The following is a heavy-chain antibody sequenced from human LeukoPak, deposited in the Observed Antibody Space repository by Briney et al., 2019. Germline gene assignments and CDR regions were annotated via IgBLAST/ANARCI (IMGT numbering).Heavy chain of an antibody. J-gene: IGHJ4*02. D-gene: IGHD4-23*01. CDR3: AKDRNYGGNLLDY. Sequence: PGGSLRLSCAAAGFTFSSYGMHSVRQAPGKGLEWVAVIWYDGSNKYYADSVKGRFTISRDNSKNTLYLQMNSLRAEDTAVYYCAKDRNYGGNLLDYWGQGTLVTVSS. V-gene: IGHV3-33*06. CDR2: IWYDGSNK. CDR1: GFTFSSYG.